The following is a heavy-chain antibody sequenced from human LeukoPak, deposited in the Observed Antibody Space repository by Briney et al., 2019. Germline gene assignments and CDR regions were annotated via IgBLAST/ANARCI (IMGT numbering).Heavy chain of an antibody. V-gene: IGHV4-30-4*08. CDR2: IYYSGST. Sequence: SQTLSLTCTVSGGSISSGDYYWSWIRQPPGKRLEWIGYIYYSGSTYYNPSLKSRVTISVDTSKNQFSLKLSSVTAADTAVYYCARFMTTVTLRLLDYWGQGTLVTVSS. D-gene: IGHD4-17*01. CDR1: GGSISSGDYY. CDR3: ARFMTTVTLRLLDY. J-gene: IGHJ4*02.